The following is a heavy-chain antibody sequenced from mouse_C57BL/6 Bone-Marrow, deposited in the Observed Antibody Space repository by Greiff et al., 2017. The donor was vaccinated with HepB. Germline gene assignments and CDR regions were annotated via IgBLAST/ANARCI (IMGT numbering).Heavy chain of an antibody. CDR1: GFTFSDYG. D-gene: IGHD1-1*01. CDR3: ARDGSSFPFAY. J-gene: IGHJ3*01. V-gene: IGHV5-17*01. CDR2: ISSGSSTI. Sequence: EVKLMESGGGLVKPGGSLKLSCAASGFTFSDYGMHWVRQAPEKGLEWVAYISSGSSTIYYADTVKGRFTISRDNAKNTLFLQMTSLRSEDTAMYYCARDGSSFPFAYWGQGTLVTVSA.